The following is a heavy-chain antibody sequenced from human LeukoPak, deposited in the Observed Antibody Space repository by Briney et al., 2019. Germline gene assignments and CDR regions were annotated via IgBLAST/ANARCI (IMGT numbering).Heavy chain of an antibody. J-gene: IGHJ4*02. Sequence: TPSETLSLTCIVSGASISSRGYYWGWIRQPPGKGLEWIGNVYYSGSAYYNPSLKSRVTVSLDTSKNQFSLKLSSVTAADTAVYYCAKEDSSGYSYSFDYWGQGTLVTVSS. CDR2: VYYSGSA. V-gene: IGHV4-39*07. D-gene: IGHD3-22*01. CDR1: GASISSRGYY. CDR3: AKEDSSGYSYSFDY.